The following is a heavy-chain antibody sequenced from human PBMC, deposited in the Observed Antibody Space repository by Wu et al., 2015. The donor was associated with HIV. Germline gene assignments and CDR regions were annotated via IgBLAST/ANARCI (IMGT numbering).Heavy chain of an antibody. D-gene: IGHD2-21*01. Sequence: QVQLVQSGAEVKKPGASVKVSCKASGYTFTGYYMHWVRQAPGQGLEWMGWINPNSGGTNYAQKFQGRVTMTTDTSTSTAYMELRSLRSDDTAVYYCARDRGPLAYCGGDCYFDYWGQGTLVTVSS. CDR2: INPNSGGT. J-gene: IGHJ4*02. CDR1: GYTFTGYY. V-gene: IGHV1-2*02. CDR3: ARDRGPLAYCGGDCYFDY.